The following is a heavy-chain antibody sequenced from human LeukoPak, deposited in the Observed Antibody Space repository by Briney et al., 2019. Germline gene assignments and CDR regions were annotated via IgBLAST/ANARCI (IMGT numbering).Heavy chain of an antibody. Sequence: GGSLRLSCAASGLTFSNFWMSWDRQAPGKGLEWVGRIKTKTDGGTTDYAAPVKGRFTISRDDSKDTLYLQMNSLKTEDTAVYYCTTLSVPVDYWGQGALVTVSS. CDR3: TTLSVPVDY. V-gene: IGHV3-15*01. D-gene: IGHD2-2*01. CDR2: IKTKTDGGTT. J-gene: IGHJ4*02. CDR1: GLTFSNFW.